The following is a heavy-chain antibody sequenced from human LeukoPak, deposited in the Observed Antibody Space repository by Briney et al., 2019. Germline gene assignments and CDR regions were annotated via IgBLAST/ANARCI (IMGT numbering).Heavy chain of an antibody. CDR1: GYTFTGYY. V-gene: IGHV1-2*02. J-gene: IGHJ1*01. D-gene: IGHD3-22*01. CDR3: ARGYYDSSDFEYFQH. CDR2: INPNSGDT. Sequence: VASVKVSCKASGYTFTGYYMHWVRQAPGQGLEWMAWINPNSGDTNFAQKFQGRVTVTRDTSISTVYMELSRLRSDDTAVFFCARGYYDSSDFEYFQHWGQGTLVTVSS.